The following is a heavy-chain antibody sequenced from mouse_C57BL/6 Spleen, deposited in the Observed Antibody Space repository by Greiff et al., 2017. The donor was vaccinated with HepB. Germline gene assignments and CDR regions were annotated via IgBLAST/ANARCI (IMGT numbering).Heavy chain of an antibody. CDR1: GYAFSSSW. CDR3: ARGGTTAGYFDV. D-gene: IGHD1-2*01. V-gene: IGHV1-82*01. J-gene: IGHJ1*03. Sequence: VQVVESGPELVKPGASVKISCKASGYAFSSSWMHWVKQRPGKGLEWIGRIYPGDGDTNYNGKFKGKATLTADKSSSTAYMQLSSLTSEDSAVYFCARGGTTAGYFDVWGTGTTVTVSS. CDR2: IYPGDGDT.